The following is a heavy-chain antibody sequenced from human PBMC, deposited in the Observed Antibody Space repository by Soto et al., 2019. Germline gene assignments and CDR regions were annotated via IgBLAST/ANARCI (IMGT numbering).Heavy chain of an antibody. D-gene: IGHD2-15*01. CDR1: GFTFSSYT. CDR3: AKDKVCSGGSCYYDY. Sequence: EVQLLEAGGDLIQPGGSLRLSCAASGFTFSSYTMTWVRQAPGKGLEWVSAINGGGGSTYYADSAKGRFTISRDNSKDTLYLQMNSLRAEDTAVYYCAKDKVCSGGSCYYDYWGQGTLVTVSS. CDR2: INGGGGST. J-gene: IGHJ4*02. V-gene: IGHV3-23*01.